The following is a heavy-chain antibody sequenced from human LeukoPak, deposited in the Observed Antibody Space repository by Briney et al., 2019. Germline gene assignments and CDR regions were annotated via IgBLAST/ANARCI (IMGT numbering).Heavy chain of an antibody. CDR3: ARSTFQTTVTTFSPWAFDI. CDR2: MHYTGTT. D-gene: IGHD4-17*01. J-gene: IGHJ3*02. V-gene: IGHV4-59*08. Sequence: SETLSLTCTVSGESMSGFHWNWIRQPPGKGLEWIGYMHYTGTTNYNPSLKSRVTISVDTSKNQFSLKLGSVTAADTAVYYCARSTFQTTVTTFSPWAFDIWGQGTMVTVSS. CDR1: GESMSGFH.